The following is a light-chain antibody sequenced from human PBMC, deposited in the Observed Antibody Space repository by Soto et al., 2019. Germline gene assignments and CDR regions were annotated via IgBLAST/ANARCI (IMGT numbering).Light chain of an antibody. Sequence: MVLTPSRGTLSVSPGERATLSCRASQSVSDKLAWYQQKPGQAPRLLIYGASSRASGIPARFSGSGSGTDFTLTISSLQSEDFAVYYCQQFNNWPRTFGQGTKVDIK. V-gene: IGKV3-15*01. CDR3: QQFNNWPRT. J-gene: IGKJ1*01. CDR2: GAS. CDR1: QSVSDK.